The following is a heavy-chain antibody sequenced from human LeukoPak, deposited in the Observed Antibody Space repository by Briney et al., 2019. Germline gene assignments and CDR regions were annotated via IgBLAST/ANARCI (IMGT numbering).Heavy chain of an antibody. CDR1: GYTFTGYY. Sequence: ASVKVSCKASGYTFTGYYIRWVRQAPGQGLEWMGWINPNSGGTNYAQKFQGRVTMTRDTSISTAYMELSRLRSDDTAVYYCASHRTDGSGSYYNGVRFDPWGQGTLVTVSS. V-gene: IGHV1-2*02. J-gene: IGHJ5*02. D-gene: IGHD3-10*01. CDR3: ASHRTDGSGSYYNGVRFDP. CDR2: INPNSGGT.